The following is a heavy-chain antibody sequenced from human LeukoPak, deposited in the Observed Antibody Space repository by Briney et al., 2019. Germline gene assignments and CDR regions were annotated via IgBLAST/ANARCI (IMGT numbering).Heavy chain of an antibody. Sequence: PWGSLRLSCAASGFTFSSYGMSWVRQAPGKGLEWVSAISGSGGSTYYADSVKGRFTISRDNSKNTLYLQMNSLRAEDTAVYYCAKGSSIRGSSWYNSWFDPWGQGTLVTVSS. D-gene: IGHD6-13*01. CDR2: ISGSGGST. CDR1: GFTFSSYG. J-gene: IGHJ5*02. CDR3: AKGSSIRGSSWYNSWFDP. V-gene: IGHV3-23*01.